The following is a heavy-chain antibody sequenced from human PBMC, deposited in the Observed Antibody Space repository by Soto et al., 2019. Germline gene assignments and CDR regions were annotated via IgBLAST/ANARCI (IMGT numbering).Heavy chain of an antibody. Sequence: QVQLQESGPGLVKPSQTLSLTCTVSGGSISTGGYYWSWIRQYPGKGLEWIGYIYYTGSAHYNPSLTSRVTMAVDTSNNHFYLKLTSVPAADTAVYYCARGRSDIAVVPVDFWGPGTLVSVSS. CDR2: IYYTGSA. CDR3: ARGRSDIAVVPVDF. J-gene: IGHJ4*02. D-gene: IGHD2-2*01. V-gene: IGHV4-31*03. CDR1: GGSISTGGYY.